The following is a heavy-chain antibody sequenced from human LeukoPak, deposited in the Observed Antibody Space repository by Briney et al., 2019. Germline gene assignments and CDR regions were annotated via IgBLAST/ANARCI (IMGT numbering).Heavy chain of an antibody. J-gene: IGHJ4*02. D-gene: IGHD2-21*02. V-gene: IGHV4-34*01. CDR2: INHSGST. Sequence: SETLSLTCAVYGGSFSGYYWSWIRQPPGKGLEWIGEINHSGSTNYNPSLKSRVTISVDTSKNQFSLKLSSVTAADTAVYYCARDTYCGGDCYILDYWGQGTLVTVSS. CDR1: GGSFSGYY. CDR3: ARDTYCGGDCYILDY.